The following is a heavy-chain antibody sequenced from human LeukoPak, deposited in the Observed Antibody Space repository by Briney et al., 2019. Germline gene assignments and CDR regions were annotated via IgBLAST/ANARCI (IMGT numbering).Heavy chain of an antibody. CDR2: ISSSSSYI. CDR1: GFTFSSYS. V-gene: IGHV3-21*04. Sequence: GGSLRLSCAASGFTFSSYSMNWVRQAPGKGLEWVSSISSSSSYIYYADSVKGRFTISRDNAKNSLYLQMNGLKTEDTAVYYCAREARVLYYMDVWGKGTTVTVSS. CDR3: AREARVLYYMDV. J-gene: IGHJ6*03. D-gene: IGHD2-8*01.